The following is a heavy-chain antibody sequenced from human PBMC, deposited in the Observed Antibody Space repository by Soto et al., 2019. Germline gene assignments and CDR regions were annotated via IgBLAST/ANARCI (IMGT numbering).Heavy chain of an antibody. CDR2: IKSKTDGGTT. J-gene: IGHJ6*02. Sequence: GGSLRLSCAASGFTFSNAWMNWVRQAPGKGLEWVGRIKSKTDGGTTDYAAPVKGRFTISRDDSKNTLYLQMNSLKTEDTAVYYCTTANPDYYYYGMDVWGQGTTVTVSS. D-gene: IGHD7-27*01. CDR3: TTANPDYYYYGMDV. CDR1: GFTFSNAW. V-gene: IGHV3-15*07.